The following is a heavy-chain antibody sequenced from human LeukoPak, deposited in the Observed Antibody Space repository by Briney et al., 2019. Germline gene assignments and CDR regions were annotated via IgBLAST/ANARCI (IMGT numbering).Heavy chain of an antibody. CDR3: ARDLGQYYDTSDNWFDP. D-gene: IGHD3-22*01. Sequence: ETLSLTCAVYGESFSGYYWSWIRQPPGKGLEWIGEINHSGSTNYNPSLKSRVTISVDTSKNQFSLKLSSVTAADTAVYYCARDLGQYYDTSDNWFDPWGQGTLVTVSS. CDR1: GESFSGYY. CDR2: INHSGST. J-gene: IGHJ5*02. V-gene: IGHV4-34*01.